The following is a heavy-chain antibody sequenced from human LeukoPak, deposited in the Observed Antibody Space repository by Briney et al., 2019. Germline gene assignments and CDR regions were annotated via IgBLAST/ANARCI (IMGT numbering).Heavy chain of an antibody. CDR3: ARGRSYYDSSGYSP. Sequence: ASVTVSCKASGYTFTSYDINWVRQATGQGLEWMGWMNPNSGNTGYAQKFQGRVTMTRNTSISTAHMDLSSLRSEDTAVYYCARGRSYYDSSGYSPWGQGTLVTVSS. D-gene: IGHD3-22*01. CDR2: MNPNSGNT. CDR1: GYTFTSYD. V-gene: IGHV1-8*01. J-gene: IGHJ5*02.